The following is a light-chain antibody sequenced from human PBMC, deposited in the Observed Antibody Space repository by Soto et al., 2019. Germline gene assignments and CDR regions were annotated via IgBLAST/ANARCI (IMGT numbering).Light chain of an antibody. V-gene: IGKV3-20*01. CDR2: GTS. Sequence: PGERATLSCRASQSVRSGYLAWYQQKPGQAPRLLIYGTSSRATGIPDRFSGSGSGTDFTLTISRLEPEDFAVFYCQYYRTFGQGTKVDIK. CDR1: QSVRSGY. J-gene: IGKJ1*01. CDR3: QYYRT.